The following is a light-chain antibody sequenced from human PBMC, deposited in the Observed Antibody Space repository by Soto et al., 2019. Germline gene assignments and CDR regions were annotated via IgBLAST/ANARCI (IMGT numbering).Light chain of an antibody. CDR1: QSVSSSY. V-gene: IGKV3-20*01. CDR3: QQYGSSLF. Sequence: EIVLTQSPGTLSLSPGERATLSCRASQSVSSSYLAWYQQKPGQAPRLLIYGASSRAPGIPDRFSGSGSGTDFTLTISRLEPEDFAVYYCQQYGSSLFFGPGTKVDIK. J-gene: IGKJ3*01. CDR2: GAS.